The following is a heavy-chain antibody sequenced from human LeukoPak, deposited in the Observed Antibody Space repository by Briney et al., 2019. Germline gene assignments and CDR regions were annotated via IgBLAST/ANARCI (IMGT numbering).Heavy chain of an antibody. J-gene: IGHJ6*02. D-gene: IGHD5-18*01. V-gene: IGHV1-69*04. CDR3: ARDTDTAMERYGMDV. Sequence: SVKVSCKASGGTFSSYAISWVRQAPGQGLEWMGRIILIFGIANYAQKFQGRVTITADKSTSTAYMELSSLRSEDTAVYYCARDTDTAMERYGMDVWGQGTTVTVSS. CDR2: IILIFGIA. CDR1: GGTFSSYA.